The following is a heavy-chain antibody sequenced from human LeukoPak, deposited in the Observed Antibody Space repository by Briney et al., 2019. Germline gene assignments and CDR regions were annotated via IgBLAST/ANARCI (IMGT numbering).Heavy chain of an antibody. D-gene: IGHD2-21*02. V-gene: IGHV1-69*05. Sequence: SVKVSCKASGGTFSSYAISWVRQAPGQGLEWMGRIIPIFGTANYAQKFQGRVTITTDESTSTAYMELSSLRSEDTAVYYCARESVPPYCGGDCCLGYWGQGTLVTVSS. CDR3: ARESVPPYCGGDCCLGY. CDR2: IIPIFGTA. J-gene: IGHJ4*02. CDR1: GGTFSSYA.